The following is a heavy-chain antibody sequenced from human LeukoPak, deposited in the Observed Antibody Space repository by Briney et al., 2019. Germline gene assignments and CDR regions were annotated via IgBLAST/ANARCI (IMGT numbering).Heavy chain of an antibody. CDR1: GGTFSSYA. V-gene: IGHV1-69*05. CDR2: IIPIFGTA. CDR3: ARGGLSSTSCYSRYCTKVGWFDP. Sequence: SVKVSCKASGGTFSSYAISWVRQAPGQGLEWMGGIIPIFGTANYAQKFQGRVTITTDESTSTAYMELSSLRSEDTAVYYCARGGLSSTSCYSRYCTKVGWFDPWGQGTLVTVSS. D-gene: IGHD2-2*02. J-gene: IGHJ5*02.